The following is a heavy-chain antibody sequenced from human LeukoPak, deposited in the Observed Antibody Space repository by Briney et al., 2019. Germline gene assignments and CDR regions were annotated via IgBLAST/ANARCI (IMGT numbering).Heavy chain of an antibody. CDR3: ARGSSGYYFLAFDI. CDR1: GFTFSSYS. D-gene: IGHD3-22*01. CDR2: ISSSSSYI. Sequence: GGSLRLSCAASGFTFSSYSMNWVRQAPGKGLEWVSSISSSSSYIYYADSVKGRLTISRDNAKNSLYLQMNSLRAEDTAVYYCARGSSGYYFLAFDIWGQGTMVTVSS. J-gene: IGHJ3*02. V-gene: IGHV3-21*01.